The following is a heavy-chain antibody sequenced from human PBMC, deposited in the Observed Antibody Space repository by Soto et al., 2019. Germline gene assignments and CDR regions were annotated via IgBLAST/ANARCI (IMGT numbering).Heavy chain of an antibody. J-gene: IGHJ5*02. CDR1: GFTFSSYS. CDR2: ISIGTSTI. CDR3: ARDNGMAGSFDP. Sequence: PGGSLRLSCAASGFTFSSYSMNWVRQAPGKGLEWVSYISIGTSTIYYADSVKGRFTISRDDAKNSLYLQMNSLRDEDTAVYYCARDNGMAGSFDPWGQGTLVTSPQ. V-gene: IGHV3-48*02. D-gene: IGHD2-8*01.